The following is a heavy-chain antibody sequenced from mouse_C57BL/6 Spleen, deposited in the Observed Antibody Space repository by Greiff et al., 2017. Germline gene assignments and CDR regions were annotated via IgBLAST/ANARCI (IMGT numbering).Heavy chain of an antibody. CDR1: GYTFTSYW. V-gene: IGHV1-64*01. CDR2: IHPNSGST. D-gene: IGHD2-3*01. Sequence: QVQLQQSGAELVKPGASVKLSCKASGYTFTSYWMHWVKQRPGQGLEWIGMIHPNSGSTNYNEKFKSKATLTVDKSSSTAYMQLSSLTSEDSAVYCCARERNDGYPFAYWGQGTLVTVSA. J-gene: IGHJ3*01. CDR3: ARERNDGYPFAY.